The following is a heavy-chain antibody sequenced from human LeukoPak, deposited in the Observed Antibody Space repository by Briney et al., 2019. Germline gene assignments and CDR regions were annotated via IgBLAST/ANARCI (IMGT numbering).Heavy chain of an antibody. V-gene: IGHV3-48*01. CDR3: ARGGSSWPLPFDY. CDR1: GFTFSSYS. J-gene: IGHJ4*02. D-gene: IGHD6-13*01. Sequence: GGSLRLSCAASGFTFSSYSMDWVRQAPGKGLEWVSYISSSSSTIYYADSVKGRFTISRDNAKNSLYLQMNSLRAEDTAVYYCARGGSSWPLPFDYWGQGTLVTVSS. CDR2: ISSSSSTI.